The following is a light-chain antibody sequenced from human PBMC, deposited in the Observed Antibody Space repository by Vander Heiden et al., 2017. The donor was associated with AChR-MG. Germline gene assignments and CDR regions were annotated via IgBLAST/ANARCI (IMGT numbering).Light chain of an antibody. CDR1: QRLSNN. Sequence: EIVMTQSPATLSVSPGERATLSCRASQRLSNNLAWYQQKPGQAPRLLISGASTRATGIPARFSGSGSGTEFTLTISSRQSEDFAVYYCQQYNDWPITFGLGTRLEIQ. J-gene: IGKJ5*01. V-gene: IGKV3-15*01. CDR2: GAS. CDR3: QQYNDWPIT.